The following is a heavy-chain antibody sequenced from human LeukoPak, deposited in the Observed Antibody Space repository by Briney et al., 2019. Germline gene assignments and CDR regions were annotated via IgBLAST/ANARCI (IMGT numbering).Heavy chain of an antibody. CDR3: AKVQPDKHQLVWDYYFDY. Sequence: GGSLRLSCAASGFTFSSYAMSWVRQAQGKGREGVAAISGSGGGTYYADSVKGRFTISRDNSNNTLYLQMNSLSAEDTAVYYCAKVQPDKHQLVWDYYFDYWGQGTLVTVSS. CDR2: ISGSGGGT. V-gene: IGHV3-23*01. D-gene: IGHD6-13*01. CDR1: GFTFSSYA. J-gene: IGHJ4*02.